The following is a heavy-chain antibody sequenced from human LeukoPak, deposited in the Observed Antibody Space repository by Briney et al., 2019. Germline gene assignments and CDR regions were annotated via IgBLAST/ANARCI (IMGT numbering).Heavy chain of an antibody. J-gene: IGHJ5*02. Sequence: SETLSLTCTVSGGSISSHYWSWIRQPPGKGLEWIGYIYYSGSTNYNPSLKSRVTISVDTSKKEFSLKLTSVTAADTAIYFCARESISTAANWFDTWGQGTLVTVAP. D-gene: IGHD2-2*01. V-gene: IGHV4-59*11. CDR1: GGSISSHY. CDR2: IYYSGST. CDR3: ARESISTAANWFDT.